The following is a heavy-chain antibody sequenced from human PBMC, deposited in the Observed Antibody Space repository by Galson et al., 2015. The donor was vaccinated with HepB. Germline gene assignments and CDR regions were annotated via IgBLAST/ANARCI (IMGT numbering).Heavy chain of an antibody. V-gene: IGHV4-61*01. CDR2: IQYSGTT. CDR1: GGSVSGGSYH. CDR3: ARVGWAGDV. Sequence: ETLSLTCSVSGGSVSGGSYHWSWIRQPPGKGLEWIGYIQYSGTTKCNPSLKSRVTISLDRSRNQFSLKLSSVTAADTAVFYCARVGWAGDVWGQGTVVTVSS. D-gene: IGHD1-26*01. J-gene: IGHJ3*01.